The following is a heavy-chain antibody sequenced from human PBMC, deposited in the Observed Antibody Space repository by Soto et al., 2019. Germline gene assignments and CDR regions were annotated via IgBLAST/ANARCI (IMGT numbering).Heavy chain of an antibody. Sequence: QVQLQESGPGLVKPSQTLSLTCTVSGGSISSRGFYWTWVRQHPGKGLEWIGYIYYSGSTYYKPSLKSRITISPATSKNQFSLKLDSVTAADTAVYYRARAYSSWYWDYWGQGTLVTVSS. J-gene: IGHJ4*02. CDR3: ARAYSSWYWDY. CDR2: IYYSGST. V-gene: IGHV4-31*03. CDR1: GGSISSRGFY. D-gene: IGHD6-13*01.